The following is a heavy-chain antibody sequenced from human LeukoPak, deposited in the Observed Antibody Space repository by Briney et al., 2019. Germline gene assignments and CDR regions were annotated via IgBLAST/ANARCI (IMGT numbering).Heavy chain of an antibody. Sequence: GGSLRLSCAASGFTFSNYWMSWVRRAPGKGLEWVSYISSGSSTIYYADSVKGRFTISRDNAKNSLYLQMNSLRAEDTAVYYCARDSVPSYYDSSGYHESFDYWGQGTLVTVSS. J-gene: IGHJ4*02. CDR3: ARDSVPSYYDSSGYHESFDY. CDR1: GFTFSNYW. CDR2: ISSGSSTI. V-gene: IGHV3-48*01. D-gene: IGHD3-22*01.